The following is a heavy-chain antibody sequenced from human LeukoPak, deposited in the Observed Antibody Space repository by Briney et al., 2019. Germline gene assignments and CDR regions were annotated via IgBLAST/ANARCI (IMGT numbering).Heavy chain of an antibody. V-gene: IGHV1-69*05. CDR2: IIPIFGTA. D-gene: IGHD1-7*01. CDR3: ARDSSSSIAWNYVSGDWFDP. CDR1: GGTFSSYA. Sequence: SVKVSCKASGGTFSSYAISWVRQAPGQGLEWMGGIIPIFGTANYAQKFPGRVTITTDESTSTAYMELSGLRSEDTAVYYCARDSSSSIAWNYVSGDWFDPWGQGTLVTVSS. J-gene: IGHJ5*02.